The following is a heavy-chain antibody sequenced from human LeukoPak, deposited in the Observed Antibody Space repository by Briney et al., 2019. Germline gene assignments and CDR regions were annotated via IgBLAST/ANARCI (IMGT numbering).Heavy chain of an antibody. CDR2: IKLFGDEQ. Sequence: GSLRLSCAGSGFLFSHYWMSWLRPAPGKEPEWVANIKLFGDEQYYGDSVKGRFIISRDNARSSLDLQMHRLRADDTAVYYCARALTTDHSGRWFDPWGQGTLVTVSS. D-gene: IGHD4-17*01. V-gene: IGHV3-7*01. CDR1: GFLFSHYW. CDR3: ARALTTDHSGRWFDP. J-gene: IGHJ5*02.